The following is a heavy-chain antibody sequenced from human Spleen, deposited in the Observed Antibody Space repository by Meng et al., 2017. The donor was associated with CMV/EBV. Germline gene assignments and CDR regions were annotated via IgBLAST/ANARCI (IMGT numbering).Heavy chain of an antibody. CDR1: GFTFSSYV. CDR3: AKRPGSGYYSKYDFDY. Sequence: SGFTFSSYVMSWVRQAPGKGLEWVSAISTGGGSTYYADSVKGRFTISRDNSKNTLYLQLNSLRAEDTAVYYCAKRPGSGYYSKYDFDYWGQGALVTVSS. J-gene: IGHJ4*02. CDR2: ISTGGGST. D-gene: IGHD3-3*01. V-gene: IGHV3-23*01.